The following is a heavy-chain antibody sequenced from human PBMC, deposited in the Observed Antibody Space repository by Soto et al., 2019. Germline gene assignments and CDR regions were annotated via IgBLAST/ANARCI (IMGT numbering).Heavy chain of an antibody. CDR2: IWYDGSNK. CDR1: GFTFSSYG. D-gene: IGHD3-10*01. Sequence: GGSLRLSCAASGFTFSSYGMHWVRQAPGKGLEWVAVIWYDGSNKYYADSVKGRFTISRDNSKNTLYLQMNSLRAEDTAVYYCARDQAELWFGELLEYSYYGMDVWGQGTTVTVSS. J-gene: IGHJ6*02. V-gene: IGHV3-33*01. CDR3: ARDQAELWFGELLEYSYYGMDV.